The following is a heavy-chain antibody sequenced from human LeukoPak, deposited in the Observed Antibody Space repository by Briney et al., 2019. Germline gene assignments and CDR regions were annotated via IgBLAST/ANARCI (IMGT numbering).Heavy chain of an antibody. CDR3: ARPPDVYGSVSYSRFWVY. D-gene: IGHD3-10*01. CDR2: INHSGSA. V-gene: IGHV4-34*01. CDR1: GGSFSGYY. J-gene: IGHJ4*02. Sequence: SETLSLTCAVYGGSFSGYYWSWIRQPPGKGLEWIGEINHSGSANYNPSLKSRVTISVVTSQSQFSLKVNSLPAADTAVYYCARPPDVYGSVSYSRFWVYWGQGTLVTVSS.